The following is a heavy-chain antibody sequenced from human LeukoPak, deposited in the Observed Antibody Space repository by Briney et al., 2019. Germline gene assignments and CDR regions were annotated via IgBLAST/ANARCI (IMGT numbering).Heavy chain of an antibody. V-gene: IGHV3-33*01. J-gene: IGHJ4*02. D-gene: IGHD3-22*01. CDR2: IWYDGSNK. Sequence: PGRSLRLSCAAFGFTFSSYGMHWVRQAPGKGLEWVAVIWYDGSNKYYADSVKGRFTISRDNSKNTLYLQMNSLRAEDTAVYYCAREYYYDSSGYFGYWGQGTLVTVSS. CDR3: AREYYYDSSGYFGY. CDR1: GFTFSSYG.